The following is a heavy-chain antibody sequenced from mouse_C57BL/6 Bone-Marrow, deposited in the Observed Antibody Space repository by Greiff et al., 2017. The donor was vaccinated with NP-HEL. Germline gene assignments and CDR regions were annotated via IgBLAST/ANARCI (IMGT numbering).Heavy chain of an antibody. J-gene: IGHJ4*01. CDR1: GFNIKDDY. V-gene: IGHV14-4*01. CDR3: TLDSSGFHYAMDY. CDR2: IDPENGDT. D-gene: IGHD3-2*02. Sequence: VQLQQSGAELVRPGASVKLSCTASGFNIKDDYMHWVKQRPEHGLEWIGWIDPENGDTEYASKFQGKATITADTSSNTAYLQLSSLTSEDTAVYYCTLDSSGFHYAMDYWGQGTSVTVAS.